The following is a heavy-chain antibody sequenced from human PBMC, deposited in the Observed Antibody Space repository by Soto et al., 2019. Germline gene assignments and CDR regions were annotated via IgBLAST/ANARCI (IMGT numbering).Heavy chain of an antibody. Sequence: EVQLVESGGGLVRPGGSLRLSCAASGFTVSSNYMSWVRQAPGKGLEWVSVIYSGGSTYYADSVKGRFTISRHNSKNTLYLQMNSLRDEDTAVYYCGWGMVRGVKDAFDIWGQGTMVTVSS. CDR1: GFTVSSNY. D-gene: IGHD3-10*01. CDR3: GWGMVRGVKDAFDI. CDR2: IYSGGST. J-gene: IGHJ3*02. V-gene: IGHV3-53*04.